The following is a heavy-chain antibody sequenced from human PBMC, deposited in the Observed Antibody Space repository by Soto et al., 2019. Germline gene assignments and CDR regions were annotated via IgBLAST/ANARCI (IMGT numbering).Heavy chain of an antibody. CDR2: IIPIFGTA. CDR3: ASTRDYYGSGIYYFDH. V-gene: IGHV1-69*13. Sequence: SVKVSCKASGGTFSSYAISWVRQAPGQGLEWMGGIIPIFGTANYAQKFQGRVTITADESTSTAYMELSSLRSEDTAVYYCASTRDYYGSGIYYFDHWGQGTPVTVSS. J-gene: IGHJ4*02. CDR1: GGTFSSYA. D-gene: IGHD3-10*01.